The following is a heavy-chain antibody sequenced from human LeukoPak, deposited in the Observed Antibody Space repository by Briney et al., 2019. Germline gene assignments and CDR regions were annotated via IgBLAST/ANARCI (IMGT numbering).Heavy chain of an antibody. J-gene: IGHJ4*02. V-gene: IGHV7-4-1*02. D-gene: IGHD1-14*01. CDR2: INTNTGNP. Sequence: ASVKVSCRASGYTFIAYYMHWVRQAPGQGLEWMGWINTNTGNPTYAQGFTGRFVFSLDTSVSTAYLQISSLKTEDTAVYYCARDRTLFDYWGQGTLVTVSS. CDR1: GYTFIAYY. CDR3: ARDRTLFDY.